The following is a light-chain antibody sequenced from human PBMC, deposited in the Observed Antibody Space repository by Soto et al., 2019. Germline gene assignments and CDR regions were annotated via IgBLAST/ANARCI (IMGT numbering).Light chain of an antibody. CDR3: CSDAGQRVV. Sequence: QSVLTQPASVSGSPGQSITISCTYNLVSWYQQHPGKAPKLMIYEGNKRPSGVSNRFSGSKSGNTASLTISWLQAEDEADYYCCSDAGQRVVFGVGTKLTVL. CDR2: EGN. CDR1: YNL. V-gene: IGLV2-23*01. J-gene: IGLJ2*01.